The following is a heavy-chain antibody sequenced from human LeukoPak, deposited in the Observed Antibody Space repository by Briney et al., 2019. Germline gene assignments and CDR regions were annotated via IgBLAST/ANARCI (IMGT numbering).Heavy chain of an antibody. D-gene: IGHD3-22*01. CDR3: AKVSYDSSGYEGASADY. J-gene: IGHJ4*02. Sequence: PGESLRLSCAASGFTFGDYVMIWVRQAPGKGLEWVSGITASGDRTFYGDSVRGRFTVSRDNSKNTLYLQMNSLRAEDTAVYYCAKVSYDSSGYEGASADYWGPGTLVTVSS. V-gene: IGHV3-23*01. CDR1: GFTFGDYV. CDR2: ITASGDRT.